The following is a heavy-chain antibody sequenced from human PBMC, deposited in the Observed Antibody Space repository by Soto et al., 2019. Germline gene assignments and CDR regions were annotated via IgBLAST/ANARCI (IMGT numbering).Heavy chain of an antibody. CDR3: ARLYYDYV. CDR1: GYDFRTYS. J-gene: IGHJ6*02. D-gene: IGHD3-3*01. CDR2: VSLDNDTI. Sequence: QLVESGGGLVRPGGSLRLACRASGYDFRTYSMNWVRQAPGQGLEWIAYVSLDNDTIQYADSVKGRFTIARDDAENSLYLQMDSLRDEDTATYYCARLYYDYVWGQGTTVTVSS. V-gene: IGHV3-48*02.